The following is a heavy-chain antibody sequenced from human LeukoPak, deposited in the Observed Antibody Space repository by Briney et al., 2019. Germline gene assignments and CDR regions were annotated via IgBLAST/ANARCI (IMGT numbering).Heavy chain of an antibody. D-gene: IGHD3-22*01. Sequence: PGGSLRLSCADSGFTFSNYNMNWVRQAPGKAMEWVSSITSSGTYTFYADSVKGRFTISRDNAKNSLYLQMDSLGPEDTAVYYCARDDSSGYYFDYWGQGTLVTVSS. CDR1: GFTFSNYN. J-gene: IGHJ4*02. V-gene: IGHV3-21*01. CDR2: ITSSGTYT. CDR3: ARDDSSGYYFDY.